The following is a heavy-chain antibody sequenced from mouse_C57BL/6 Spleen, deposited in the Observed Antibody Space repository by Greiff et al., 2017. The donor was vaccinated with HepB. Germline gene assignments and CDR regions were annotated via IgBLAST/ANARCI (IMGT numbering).Heavy chain of an antibody. J-gene: IGHJ4*01. V-gene: IGHV1-82*01. CDR3: ARLLLRYYAMDY. CDR1: GYAFSSSW. CDR2: IYPGDGDT. D-gene: IGHD1-1*01. Sequence: VKLQESGPELVKPGASVKISCKASGYAFSSSWMNWVKQRPGKGLEWIGRIYPGDGDTNYNGKFKGKATLTADKSSSTAYMQLSSLTSEDSAVYICARLLLRYYAMDYWGQGTSVTVSS.